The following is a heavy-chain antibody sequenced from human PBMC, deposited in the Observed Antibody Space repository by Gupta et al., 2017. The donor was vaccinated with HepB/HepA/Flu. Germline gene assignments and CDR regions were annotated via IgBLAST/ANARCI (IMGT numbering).Heavy chain of an antibody. J-gene: IGHJ4*02. V-gene: IGHV3-7*01. CDR2: IKEEGSEY. Sequence: EVQLVESGGGLVQPGGSLRPSCAASGFTFSRYWMTWVRQAPGKGLEWVANIKEEGSEYYYVGSVKGRFTISRDNAKNSLYLEMNSLRAEDTAVYYCARIMVAASHFDYWGQGTLVTVSS. CDR3: ARIMVAASHFDY. CDR1: GFTFSRYW. D-gene: IGHD2-15*01.